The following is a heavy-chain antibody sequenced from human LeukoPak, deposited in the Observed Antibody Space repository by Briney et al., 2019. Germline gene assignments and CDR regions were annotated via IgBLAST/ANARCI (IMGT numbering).Heavy chain of an antibody. CDR1: GGSISSSSYY. CDR2: IYYSGST. CDR3: ARHGVGAYWYFDL. Sequence: SETLSLTCTVSGGSISSSSYYWGWIRQPPGKGLEWIGSIYYSGSTHYNPSLKSRVTISVDTSKNQFSLKLSSVTAADTAVYYCARHGVGAYWYFDLWGRGTLVTVSS. J-gene: IGHJ2*01. V-gene: IGHV4-39*01. D-gene: IGHD1-26*01.